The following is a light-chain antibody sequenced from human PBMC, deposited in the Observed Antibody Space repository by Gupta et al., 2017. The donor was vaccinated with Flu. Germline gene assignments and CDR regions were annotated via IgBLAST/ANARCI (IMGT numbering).Light chain of an antibody. J-gene: IGLJ3*02. CDR3: YSRDSSGNHRV. CDR1: ALPKKF. V-gene: IGLV3-10*01. CDR2: EDN. Sequence: SYELTQSPSVSVSPGQTARITCSGDALPKKFAYWFQQKSGQAPVLVIYEDNKRPAGIPERFSGSSSGTMATLTISGAQVEDEADYYCYSRDSSGNHRVFGGGTKVTVL.